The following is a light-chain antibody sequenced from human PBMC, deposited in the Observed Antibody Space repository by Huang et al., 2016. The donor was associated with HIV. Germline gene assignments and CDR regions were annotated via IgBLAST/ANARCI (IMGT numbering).Light chain of an antibody. CDR2: DAS. CDR3: QQRSNWPPVT. Sequence: EIVLTQSPATLSLSPGERATLSCRASQSISNYLIWYQQKPGQAPRLLIYDASNRATGVPARFSGGGSGTDFTLTSSSLEPEDFAIYYCQQRSNWPPVTFGQGTRLDI. J-gene: IGKJ5*01. CDR1: QSISNY. V-gene: IGKV3-11*01.